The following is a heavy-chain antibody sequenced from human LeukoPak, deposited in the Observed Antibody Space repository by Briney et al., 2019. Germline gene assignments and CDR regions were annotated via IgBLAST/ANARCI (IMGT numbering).Heavy chain of an antibody. CDR2: ISAYNGNT. CDR3: ARGPQISDIAAAGYFDY. D-gene: IGHD6-13*01. V-gene: IGHV1-18*01. CDR1: GYTFTSYG. Sequence: ASVKVSCKASGYTFTSYGISWVRQAPGQGLEWMGWISAYNGNTNYAQKLQGRVTMTTDTSTSTAYMELRSLRSDDTAVYYCARGPQISDIAAAGYFDYWGQGTLVTVSS. J-gene: IGHJ4*02.